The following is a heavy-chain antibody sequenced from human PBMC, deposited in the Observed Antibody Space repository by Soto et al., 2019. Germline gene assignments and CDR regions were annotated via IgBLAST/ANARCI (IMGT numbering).Heavy chain of an antibody. Sequence: QVQLVQSGAEVKKPGSSVKVSCKASGGTFSSYAISWVRQAPGQGLEWMGGIIPLFGTANYAQKFQGRVTITADEATSTAYMELSSLRSEDTAVYYCARASGIAAAGDYYYGMDVWGQGTTVTVSS. CDR2: IIPLFGTA. J-gene: IGHJ6*02. D-gene: IGHD6-13*01. CDR1: GGTFSSYA. CDR3: ARASGIAAAGDYYYGMDV. V-gene: IGHV1-69*01.